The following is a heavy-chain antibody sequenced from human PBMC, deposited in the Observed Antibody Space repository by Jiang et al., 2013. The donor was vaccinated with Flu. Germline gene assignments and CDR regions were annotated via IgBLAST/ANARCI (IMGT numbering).Heavy chain of an antibody. CDR3: ARGPYSSGWYRFDP. J-gene: IGHJ5*02. CDR2: INHSGST. CDR1: GGSFSGYY. V-gene: IGHV4-34*01. D-gene: IGHD6-19*01. Sequence: LLKPSETLSLTCAVYGGSFSGYYWSWIRQPPGKGLEWIGEINHSGSTNYNPSLKSRVTISVDTSKNQFSLKLSSVTAADTAVYYCARGPYSSGWYRFDPWGQGTLVTVSS.